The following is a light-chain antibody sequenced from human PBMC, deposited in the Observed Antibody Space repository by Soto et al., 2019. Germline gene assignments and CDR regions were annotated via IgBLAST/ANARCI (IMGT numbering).Light chain of an antibody. V-gene: IGKV3-20*01. Sequence: EIVLTQSPGTLSLSPGERATLSCRASQTINGNYLAWYQQKPGQAPSLLIYGASTRAAGVPDRFSGSGSGTDFTLTITRLEPEDFAVYYCQQYGRSPLLYTFGQGTKL. CDR2: GAS. J-gene: IGKJ2*01. CDR3: QQYGRSPLLYT. CDR1: QTINGNY.